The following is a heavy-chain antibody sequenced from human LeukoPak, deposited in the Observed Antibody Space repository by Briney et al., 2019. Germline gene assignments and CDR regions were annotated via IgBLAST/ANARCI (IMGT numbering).Heavy chain of an antibody. CDR2: IAYTGST. J-gene: IGHJ3*02. CDR1: VGSISSDY. V-gene: IGHV4-59*01. D-gene: IGHD4-11*01. Sequence: SETLSLTRTLSVGSISSDYWTWIRQLPRRGLEWISYIAYTGSTHYYPSLKRRVTIPVDTSKNQFSLQLSSVTAADTAVYYFAGDLITVTKGFDIWGQGKMVTVSS. CDR3: AGDLITVTKGFDI.